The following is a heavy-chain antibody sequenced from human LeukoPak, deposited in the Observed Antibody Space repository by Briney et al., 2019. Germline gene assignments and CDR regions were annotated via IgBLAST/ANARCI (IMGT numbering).Heavy chain of an antibody. V-gene: IGHV1-18*01. CDR3: AREGGIARPPYLYYYIDV. Sequence: ASVKVSCKASGYTFNNHDINWVRQAPGRGLEWMGWINTYSANTNYAQEFQDRVIMTTDTSASTAYMELRSLRSDDTAVYYCAREGGIARPPYLYYYIDVWGKGTTVTVSS. D-gene: IGHD6-6*01. CDR2: INTYSANT. J-gene: IGHJ6*03. CDR1: GYTFNNHD.